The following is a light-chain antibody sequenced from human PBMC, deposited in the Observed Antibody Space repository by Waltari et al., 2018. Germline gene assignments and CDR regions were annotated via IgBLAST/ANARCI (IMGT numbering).Light chain of an antibody. CDR3: QQDGTLPAT. Sequence: EIVLTQSPGTASLSPGEIATLPCTASQTVGSSSLAWYQQKPVQAPRLVIYRASRGSIGIPDRFSGSGSGTDFSLTISRLESEVFAVYYCQQDGTLPATFGQGTKVEIK. V-gene: IGKV3-20*01. CDR2: RAS. CDR1: QTVGSSS. J-gene: IGKJ1*01.